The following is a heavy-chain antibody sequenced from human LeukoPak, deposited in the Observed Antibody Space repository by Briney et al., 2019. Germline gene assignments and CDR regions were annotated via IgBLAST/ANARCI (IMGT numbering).Heavy chain of an antibody. V-gene: IGHV3-30*04. Sequence: GGSLRLSCAASGFTFSTYAMHWVRQAPSKGLERVAVISHDGSNKYYAESVKGRFTISRDNSKNTLYLQMNSLRGEDTAVYYCARDDDPDGIAEYFQYWGQGTLVTVSS. CDR1: GFTFSTYA. CDR3: ARDDDPDGIAEYFQY. CDR2: ISHDGSNK. D-gene: IGHD1-14*01. J-gene: IGHJ1*01.